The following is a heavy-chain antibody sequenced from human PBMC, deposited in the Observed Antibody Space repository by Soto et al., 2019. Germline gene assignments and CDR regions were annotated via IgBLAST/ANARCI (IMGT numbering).Heavy chain of an antibody. J-gene: IGHJ4*02. V-gene: IGHV3-15*01. CDR1: GFTFSNAW. D-gene: IGHD3-3*01. Sequence: GGSLRLSCAVSGFTFSNAWMSWVRQAPGKGLEWVGRIKSKTDGGTTDYAAPVKGRFTISRDDSKNTLYLQMNSLKTEDTAVYYCTTTIFGVVTKTDYWGQGTLVTVSS. CDR2: IKSKTDGGTT. CDR3: TTTIFGVVTKTDY.